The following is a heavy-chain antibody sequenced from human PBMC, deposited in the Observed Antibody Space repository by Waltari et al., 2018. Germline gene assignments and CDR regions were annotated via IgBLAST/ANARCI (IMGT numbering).Heavy chain of an antibody. Sequence: EVQLVESGGGLVQPGGSLRLSCLVSGFAFSDYWMSGVRQAQGKGLEWVANIKQDGSDIYYADSVKGRFTISRDNAKNSLYLQMNSLRAEDTAVYYCARDVGNVGGNYWGQGTLVTVSS. J-gene: IGHJ4*02. D-gene: IGHD3-10*01. CDR2: IKQDGSDI. CDR3: ARDVGNVGGNY. CDR1: GFAFSDYW. V-gene: IGHV3-7*01.